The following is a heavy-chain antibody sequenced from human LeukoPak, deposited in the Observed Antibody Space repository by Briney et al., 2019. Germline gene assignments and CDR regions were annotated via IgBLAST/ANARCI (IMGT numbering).Heavy chain of an antibody. CDR2: IYHSGST. CDR1: GGSISSSNW. J-gene: IGHJ3*02. V-gene: IGHV4-4*02. CDR3: ARDRRGFGESYNYDAFDI. D-gene: IGHD3-10*01. Sequence: PSGTLSLTCAVSGGSISSSNWWSWVRQPPGKGLEWIGEIYHSGSTNYNPSLKSRVTISVDKSKNQFSLKLSSVTAADTAVYYCARDRRGFGESYNYDAFDIWGQGTMVTVSS.